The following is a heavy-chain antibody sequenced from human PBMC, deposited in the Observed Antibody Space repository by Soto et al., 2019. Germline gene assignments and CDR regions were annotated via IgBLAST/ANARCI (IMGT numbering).Heavy chain of an antibody. V-gene: IGHV3-30*18. CDR2: ISYDGSNQ. CDR1: GFTFNIYG. Sequence: GGSLSLSCSASGFTFNIYGMHWVRQAPDKGLEWVALISYDGSNQYYADSVKGRFTISRDNSKNTLFLQMNSLRADDTAVYYCAKDQASGQGSFDSWGQGTLVTVSS. J-gene: IGHJ4*02. CDR3: AKDQASGQGSFDS.